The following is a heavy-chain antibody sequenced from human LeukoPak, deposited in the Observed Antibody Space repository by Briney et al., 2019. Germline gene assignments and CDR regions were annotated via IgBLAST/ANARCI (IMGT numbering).Heavy chain of an antibody. CDR3: AKFAAGGSYYYYMDV. CDR2: IPVSGDPT. Sequence: GGSLRLSCAASGFTFSRYAMTWVRQAPGKGLEWVSSIPVSGDPTYYADSVRGRFTVSRDNSKSSLYLQMNGLRAEDTALYYCAKFAAGGSYYYYMDVWGKGTTVTVSS. D-gene: IGHD6-25*01. CDR1: GFTFSRYA. J-gene: IGHJ6*03. V-gene: IGHV3-23*01.